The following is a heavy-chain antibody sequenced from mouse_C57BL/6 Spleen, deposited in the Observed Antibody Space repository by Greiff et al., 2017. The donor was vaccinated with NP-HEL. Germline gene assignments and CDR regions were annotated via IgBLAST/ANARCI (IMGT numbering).Heavy chain of an antibody. D-gene: IGHD2-4*01. V-gene: IGHV5-9-1*02. CDR1: GFTFSSYA. J-gene: IGHJ2*01. Sequence: EVKLMESGEGLVKPGGSLKLSCAASGFTFSSYAMSWVRQTPEKRLEWVAYISSGGDYIYYADTVKGRFTISRDNARNTLYLQMSSLKSEDTAMYYCTRMGYDYGGFDYWGQGTTLTVSS. CDR2: ISSGGDYI. CDR3: TRMGYDYGGFDY.